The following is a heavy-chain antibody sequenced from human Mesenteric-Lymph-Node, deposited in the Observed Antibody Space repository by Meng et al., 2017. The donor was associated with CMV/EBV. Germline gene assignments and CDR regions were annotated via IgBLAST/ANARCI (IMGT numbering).Heavy chain of an antibody. D-gene: IGHD6-13*01. CDR1: GYTFTNYY. CDR3: ARGARAAAEFWYFDL. Sequence: ASVKVSCKASGYTFTNYYIHWVRQGPGQGLEWMGMINPSGGSASYAQKFRGRVTVTRDTSTSTIYMELSSLRSEDTAVYYCARGARAAAEFWYFDLWGRGTLVTVSS. V-gene: IGHV1-46*01. CDR2: INPSGGSA. J-gene: IGHJ2*01.